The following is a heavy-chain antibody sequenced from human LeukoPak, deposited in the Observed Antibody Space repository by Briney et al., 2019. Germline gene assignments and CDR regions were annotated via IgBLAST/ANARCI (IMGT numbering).Heavy chain of an antibody. V-gene: IGHV3-23*01. CDR2: ISGSGGST. Sequence: GGSLRLSCAASGFTFSSYAMSWVRQAPGKGLEWVSAISGSGGSTYYADSVEGRFTISRDNSKNTLYLQMNSLRAEDTAVYYCAKDQSRPNYDFWSGYVDYWGQGTLVTVSS. CDR3: AKDQSRPNYDFWSGYVDY. J-gene: IGHJ4*02. CDR1: GFTFSSYA. D-gene: IGHD3-3*01.